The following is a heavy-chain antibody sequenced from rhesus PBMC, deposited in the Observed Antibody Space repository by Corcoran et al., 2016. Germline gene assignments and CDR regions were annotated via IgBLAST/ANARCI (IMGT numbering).Heavy chain of an antibody. CDR1: GGSISDSYR. V-gene: IGHV4S10*01. J-gene: IGHJ4*01. D-gene: IGHD5-24*01. CDR3: ARGWYSGYSFDY. CDR2: IYGSSTST. Sequence: QVQLQESGPGVVKPSETLSLTCAVPGGSISDSYRWSWIRQPPGKGLEWIGYIYGSSTSTNYNPSLKSRVTISKDTSKNQFSLKLSSVTAADTAVYYCARGWYSGYSFDYWGQGVLVTVSS.